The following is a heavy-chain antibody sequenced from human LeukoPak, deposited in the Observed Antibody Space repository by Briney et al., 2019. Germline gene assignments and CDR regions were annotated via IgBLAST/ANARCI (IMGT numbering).Heavy chain of an antibody. D-gene: IGHD3-22*01. V-gene: IGHV1-18*01. CDR1: GYTFTSYG. CDR2: ISTNSGYT. Sequence: ASVKVSCKSSGYTFTSYGISWVRQAPGQGLEWMGWISTNSGYTKYAQKLQDRVTMTTDTSTSTSYMELRSLRSDDTAVYYCARDYFHSSGSYYDCFDPWGQGTLVTVSS. J-gene: IGHJ5*02. CDR3: ARDYFHSSGSYYDCFDP.